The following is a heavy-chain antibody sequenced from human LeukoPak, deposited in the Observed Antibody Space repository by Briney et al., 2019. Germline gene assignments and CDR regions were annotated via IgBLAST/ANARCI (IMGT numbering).Heavy chain of an antibody. CDR3: ARSTSRWLQSAFDL. V-gene: IGHV4-59*12. CDR1: GGSISSYY. D-gene: IGHD5-24*01. Sequence: SETLSLTCTVSGGSISSYYWSWIRQPPGKGLEWIGYIYYSGSTNHNPSLRSRVTISVDTSKNQFSLKLSSVTAADTAVYYCARSTSRWLQSAFDLWGQGTTVTVSS. J-gene: IGHJ3*01. CDR2: IYYSGST.